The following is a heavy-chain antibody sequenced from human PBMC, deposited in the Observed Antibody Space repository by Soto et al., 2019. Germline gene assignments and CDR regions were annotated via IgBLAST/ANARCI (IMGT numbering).Heavy chain of an antibody. Sequence: QVHLQESGPGLVKPSETLSLTCSVSGDSVSNGDYSWSWIRQPPGKGLEWIGYIYYIGGPYYNRSLQSRFTISMDTSKNQVSLNLTSVTAADTAVYFCAGDPYQDYGDSYYYYALDAWGPGLTVTVSS. J-gene: IGHJ6*02. V-gene: IGHV4-30-4*01. CDR3: AGDPYQDYGDSYYYYALDA. CDR1: GDSVSNGDYS. D-gene: IGHD4-17*01. CDR2: IYYIGGP.